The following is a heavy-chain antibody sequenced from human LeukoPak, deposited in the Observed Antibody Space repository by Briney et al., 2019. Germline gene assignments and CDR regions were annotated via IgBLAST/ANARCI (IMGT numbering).Heavy chain of an antibody. J-gene: IGHJ4*02. Sequence: SGPALVKPTQTLTVTCTFSGFSLSTSGMCVSWIRQPPGKALEWLALIDWDDDKFYSTSLKTRLTISKDTSKNQVVLTMTNMDPVDTATYYCARIQAYGGNSERYYFNYWGQGTLVTVSS. CDR2: IDWDDDK. CDR3: ARIQAYGGNSERYYFNY. CDR1: GFSLSTSGMC. D-gene: IGHD4-23*01. V-gene: IGHV2-70*01.